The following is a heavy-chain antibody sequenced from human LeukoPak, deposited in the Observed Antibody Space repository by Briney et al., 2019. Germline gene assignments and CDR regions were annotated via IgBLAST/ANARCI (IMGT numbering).Heavy chain of an antibody. J-gene: IGHJ4*02. CDR2: MYTGGTT. V-gene: IGHV3-53*01. D-gene: IGHD2-21*02. Sequence: GGSLRLSCAASGFTVSGTHMSWVRQAPGKGLEWVSAMYTGGTTYYADSVKGRFTISRDNSKNTLYLHMNSLRAQDTAVYYCAKDEVTSGGGLASWGQGTLVTVSS. CDR3: AKDEVTSGGGLAS. CDR1: GFTVSGTH.